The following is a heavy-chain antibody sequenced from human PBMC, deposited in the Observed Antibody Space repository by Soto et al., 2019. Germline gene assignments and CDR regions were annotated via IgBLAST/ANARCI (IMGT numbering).Heavy chain of an antibody. V-gene: IGHV4-61*01. CDR3: AREYYYYDSSGYVQTIDY. CDR1: GGSVSSGSYY. CDR2: IYYSGST. Sequence: PSETLSLTCTVSGGSVSSGSYYWSWIRQPPGKGLEWIGYIYYSGSTNYNPSLKSRVTISVDTSKNQFSLKLSSVTAADTAVYYCAREYYYYDSSGYVQTIDYWGQGTLVTVSS. J-gene: IGHJ4*02. D-gene: IGHD3-22*01.